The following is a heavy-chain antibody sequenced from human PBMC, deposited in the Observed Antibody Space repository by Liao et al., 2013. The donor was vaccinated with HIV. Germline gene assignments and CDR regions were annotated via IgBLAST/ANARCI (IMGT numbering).Heavy chain of an antibody. D-gene: IGHD4-17*01. V-gene: IGHV4-39*07. J-gene: IGHJ6*03. CDR3: ATTVTTRRYYYYNMDV. CDR1: GGSISSSSYY. Sequence: QLQLQESGPGLVKPSETLSLTCTVSGGSISSSSYYWGWIRQPPGKGLEWIGTIYYSGRPYYNPSLKSRVTISIDMSNNQFSLKLNSVTAADTAVYYCATTVTTRRYYYYNMDVWGEGTTVTVSS. CDR2: IYYSGRP.